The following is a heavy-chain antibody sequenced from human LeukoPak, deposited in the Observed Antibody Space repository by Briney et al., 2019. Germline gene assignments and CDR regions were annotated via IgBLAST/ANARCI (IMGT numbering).Heavy chain of an antibody. Sequence: SETLSLTCTVSGGSISTSSYYWGWVRQPPGKGLEWIGNIFYSGSTYYSPSLKSRVTISLDTSRNQFSLKLNSVTAADTAVYYCARDRYYYDSSGYYLFDYWGQGTLVTVSS. CDR1: GGSISTSSYY. D-gene: IGHD3-22*01. V-gene: IGHV4-39*07. CDR2: IFYSGST. CDR3: ARDRYYYDSSGYYLFDY. J-gene: IGHJ4*02.